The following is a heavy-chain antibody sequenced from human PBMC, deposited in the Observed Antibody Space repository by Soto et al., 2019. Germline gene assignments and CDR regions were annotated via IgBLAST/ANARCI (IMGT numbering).Heavy chain of an antibody. CDR1: GGSISSGGYY. CDR3: ARVAVPGASY. D-gene: IGHD7-27*01. J-gene: IGHJ4*02. Sequence: SEPLSLTCPVSGGSISSGGYYWSWIRQHPGKGLEWIGYIYSSGSTYYNPSLKSRVTISADTSQNHFALKLNSVTAADTAVYYCARVAVPGASYWGQGSLVTVSS. CDR2: IYSSGST. V-gene: IGHV4-31*03.